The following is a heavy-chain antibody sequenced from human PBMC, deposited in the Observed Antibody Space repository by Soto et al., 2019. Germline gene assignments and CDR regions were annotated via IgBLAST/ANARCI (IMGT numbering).Heavy chain of an antibody. CDR2: MNPESRNT. V-gene: IGHV1-8*01. CDR3: ARFVRHQLPTIVF. CDR1: GYTFTSYD. D-gene: IGHD2-2*01. Sequence: QVQLVQSGAEVKEPGASVRVSCKASGYTFTSYDINWVRQATGQGLEWMGWMNPESRNTGYAQKFQGRVTMTRDTSISTAYMELTSLRSDSTAVYYCARFVRHQLPTIVFWGQGTLVTVSS. J-gene: IGHJ4*02.